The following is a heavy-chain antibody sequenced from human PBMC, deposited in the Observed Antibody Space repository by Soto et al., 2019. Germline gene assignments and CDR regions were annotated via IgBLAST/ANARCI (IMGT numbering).Heavy chain of an antibody. CDR3: ASLYGSGSLGYFNY. CDR1: AASISTYY. J-gene: IGHJ4*02. V-gene: IGHV4-59*01. Sequence: PSETLCLTCTVSAASISTYYWSWIRQPPGKGLEWIGFIYYSGSTNYNPSLKSRVTISVDTSKNQFSLRLSSVTAADSAVYYCASLYGSGSLGYFNYWGQGTLVTVSS. CDR2: IYYSGST. D-gene: IGHD3-10*01.